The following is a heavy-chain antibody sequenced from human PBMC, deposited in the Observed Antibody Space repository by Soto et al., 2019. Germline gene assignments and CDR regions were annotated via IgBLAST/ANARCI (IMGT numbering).Heavy chain of an antibody. Sequence: GGSLRLSCAASGFTFSSYAMSWVRQAPGKGLEWVSALSGSGGSTYYADSVQGRFTISRDNSKTTLYLQMNSLTAEDTAVYYCAKVFYDSGTTFFGVDVWGQGTTVTVSS. CDR2: LSGSGGST. CDR1: GFTFSSYA. CDR3: AKVFYDSGTTFFGVDV. D-gene: IGHD3-10*01. V-gene: IGHV3-23*01. J-gene: IGHJ6*02.